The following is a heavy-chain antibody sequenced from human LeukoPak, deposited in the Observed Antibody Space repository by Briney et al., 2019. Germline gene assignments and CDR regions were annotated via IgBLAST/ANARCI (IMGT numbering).Heavy chain of an antibody. J-gene: IGHJ5*02. CDR3: ARDGYNHWFDP. CDR2: INAGNGNT. CDR1: GYTFTGYY. Sequence: ASVKVSCKASGYTFTGYYMHWVRQAPGQRLEWMGWINAGNGNTKYSQKFQGRITITTDTSASTVYMELSSLRSEDTDVYYCARDGYNHWFDPWGQGTLVTVSS. V-gene: IGHV1-3*01. D-gene: IGHD5-24*01.